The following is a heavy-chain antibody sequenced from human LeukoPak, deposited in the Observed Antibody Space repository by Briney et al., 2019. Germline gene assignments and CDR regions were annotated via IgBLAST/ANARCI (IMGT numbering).Heavy chain of an antibody. J-gene: IGHJ6*02. CDR1: GGSISTYY. D-gene: IGHD3-9*01. CDR2: IYTSGST. CDR3: ARGAYYDFLTGYPPSYYYFGMDV. Sequence: NPSETLSLTCTVSGGSISTYYWNWIRQPPGKGLEWIGRIYTSGSTNYNPSLKSRVTMSVDTSKNQFSLKLSSVTAADTAVYYCARGAYYDFLTGYPPSYYYFGMDVWGQGTTVTVSS. V-gene: IGHV4-4*07.